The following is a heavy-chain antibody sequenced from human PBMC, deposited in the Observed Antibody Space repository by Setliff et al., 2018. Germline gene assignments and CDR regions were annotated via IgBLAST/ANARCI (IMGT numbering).Heavy chain of an antibody. J-gene: IGHJ4*02. Sequence: GGSLRLSCAASGFTFSSYAMHWVRQAPGKGLEWVAVISYDGSNKYYADSVKGRFTISRDNSKNTLYLQMNNLRAEDTAVYYCAREDDSSGYYYDYWGQGTLVTVSS. CDR3: AREDDSSGYYYDY. V-gene: IGHV3-30*04. CDR2: ISYDGSNK. CDR1: GFTFSSYA. D-gene: IGHD3-22*01.